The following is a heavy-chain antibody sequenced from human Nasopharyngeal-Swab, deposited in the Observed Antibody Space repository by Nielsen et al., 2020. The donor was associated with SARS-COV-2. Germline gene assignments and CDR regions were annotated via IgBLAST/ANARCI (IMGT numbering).Heavy chain of an antibody. CDR1: GFTVSSNY. D-gene: IGHD2-15*01. V-gene: IGHV3-66*01. Sequence: LKISCAASGFTVSSNYMSWVRQAPGKGLEWVSVIYSGGSTYYADSVKGRFTISRDNSKNTLYLQMNSPRAEDTAVYYCATSLLGYCSGGSCYAYYGMDVWGQGTTVTVSS. CDR2: IYSGGST. J-gene: IGHJ6*02. CDR3: ATSLLGYCSGGSCYAYYGMDV.